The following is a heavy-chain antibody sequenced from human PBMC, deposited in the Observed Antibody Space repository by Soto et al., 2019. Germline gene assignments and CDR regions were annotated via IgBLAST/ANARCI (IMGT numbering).Heavy chain of an antibody. Sequence: QVQLQESGPGLVKPSDTLSLTCAVSGYSISSSNWWGWIRQPPGKGLEWIGDIYYSGSTYYNPSLKSRVTMSVDTSKNQFSLKLSSVTAVDTAVYYCARVNDFWSGYLSGNWFDPWGQGTLVTVSS. D-gene: IGHD3-3*01. V-gene: IGHV4-28*01. CDR1: GYSISSSNW. J-gene: IGHJ5*02. CDR2: IYYSGST. CDR3: ARVNDFWSGYLSGNWFDP.